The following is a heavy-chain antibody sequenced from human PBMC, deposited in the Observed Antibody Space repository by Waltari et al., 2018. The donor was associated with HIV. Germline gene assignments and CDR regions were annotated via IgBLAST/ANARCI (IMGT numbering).Heavy chain of an antibody. CDR1: GGSFSGFY. CDR3: ARGQDYDFWSGYYYDY. D-gene: IGHD3-3*01. CDR2: RNHSGST. Sequence: QVHPQQHGARLLQPSETLSLTRAVYGGSFSGFYWSWTRQPPGKGLEWMGERNHSGSTNYNPSLKSRVTISVDTSKNQFSLKLSAVTAADTAVYYCARGQDYDFWSGYYYDYWGQGTLVTVSS. J-gene: IGHJ4*02. V-gene: IGHV4-34*01.